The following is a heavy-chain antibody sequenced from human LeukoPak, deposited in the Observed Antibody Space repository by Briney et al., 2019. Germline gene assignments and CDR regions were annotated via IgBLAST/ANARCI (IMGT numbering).Heavy chain of an antibody. CDR3: AKDIFWFGLVVPAAMKFDP. CDR1: GFTFDGYA. D-gene: IGHD2-2*01. V-gene: IGHV3-9*01. Sequence: GGSLRLSCAASGFTFDGYAMHWVRQAPGKGLEWVSGISWNSGSIGYADSVKGRFTISRDNAKNSLYLQMNSLRAEDTALYYCAKDIFWFGLVVPAAMKFDPWGQGTLVTVSS. CDR2: ISWNSGSI. J-gene: IGHJ5*02.